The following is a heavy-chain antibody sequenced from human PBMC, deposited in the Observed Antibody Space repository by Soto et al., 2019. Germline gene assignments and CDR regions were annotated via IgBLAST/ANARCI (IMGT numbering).Heavy chain of an antibody. CDR1: GFTFSSYG. J-gene: IGHJ6*02. D-gene: IGHD2-2*01. V-gene: IGHV3-30*18. CDR3: VKSLGFCSSSSCSRDYYYYYGMDV. Sequence: GRSLRLSCAASGFTFSSYGMHWVRQAPGKGLEWVTLISYDGGNKYYADSVKGRFSISRDNSRNTLYLQMNSLRPEDAAVYYCVKSLGFCSSSSCSRDYYYYYGMDVWGQGTTVTVSS. CDR2: ISYDGGNK.